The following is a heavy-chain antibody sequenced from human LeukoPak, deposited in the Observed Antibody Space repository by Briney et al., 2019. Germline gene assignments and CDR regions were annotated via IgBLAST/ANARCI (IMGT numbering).Heavy chain of an antibody. D-gene: IGHD5-12*01. J-gene: IGHJ4*02. CDR1: GGSFSGYY. CDR3: ARDGGYDYYFDY. Sequence: PSETLSLTCAVYGGSFSGYYWSWIRQPPGKGLEWIGYIYYSGSTNYNPSLKSRVTISVDTSKNQFSLKLSSVTAADTAVYYCARDGGYDYYFDYWGQGTLVTVSS. V-gene: IGHV4-59*01. CDR2: IYYSGST.